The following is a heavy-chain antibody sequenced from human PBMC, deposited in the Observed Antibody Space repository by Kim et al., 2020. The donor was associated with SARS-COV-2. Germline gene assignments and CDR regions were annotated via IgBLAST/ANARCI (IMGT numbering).Heavy chain of an antibody. CDR1: GFTFGDYA. D-gene: IGHD3-9*01. CDR2: IRSKAYGGTT. V-gene: IGHV3-49*03. CDR3: TRDLRYFDWLPNPRNFFD. J-gene: IGHJ4*02. Sequence: GGSLRLSCTASGFTFGDYAMSWFRQAPGKGLEWVGFIRSKAYGGTTEYAASVKGRFTISRDDSKSIAYLQMNSLKTEDTAVYYCTRDLRYFDWLPNPRNFFDWGQGTLVTVSS.